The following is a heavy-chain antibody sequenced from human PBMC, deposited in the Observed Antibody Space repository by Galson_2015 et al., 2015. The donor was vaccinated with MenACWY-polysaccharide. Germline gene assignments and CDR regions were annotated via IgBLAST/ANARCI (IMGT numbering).Heavy chain of an antibody. D-gene: IGHD5-12*01. CDR2: IKSDGSST. CDR3: ARGYSAYD. J-gene: IGHJ4*02. CDR1: GFTFSTYW. V-gene: IGHV3-74*01. Sequence: LRLSCAASGFTFSTYWLHWVRQTPGKGLVWVSRIKSDGSSTNYADSVKGRFTISRDNAKNTLYLQMNSLRAEDTALYYCARGYSAYDWGQGTLVTVSA.